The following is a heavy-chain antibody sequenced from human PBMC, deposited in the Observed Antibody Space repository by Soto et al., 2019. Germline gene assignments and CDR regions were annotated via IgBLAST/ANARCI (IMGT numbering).Heavy chain of an antibody. CDR3: AKRYYYDNSGLWDY. CDR1: GFTFSSYA. Sequence: EVQLLESGGGLLQPGGSLRLSCAAYGFTFSSYAMSWVRQAPGQGLEWVSAIISSGDSTYYTDSVKGRFTISRDNSKNTLYLQMNSLRAEDTAVYYCAKRYYYDNSGLWDYWGQGTLVTVSS. CDR2: IISSGDST. J-gene: IGHJ4*02. D-gene: IGHD3-22*01. V-gene: IGHV3-23*01.